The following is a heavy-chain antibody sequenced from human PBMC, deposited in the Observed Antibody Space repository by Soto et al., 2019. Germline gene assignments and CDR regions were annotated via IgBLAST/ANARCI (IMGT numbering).Heavy chain of an antibody. V-gene: IGHV1-2*04. CDR2: INPNSGGT. CDR3: ARDSFIAAAGNSYGMDA. CDR1: VYTFTCYY. D-gene: IGHD6-13*01. Sequence: XSVKVSCKASVYTFTCYYMQWVRQAPGQGLEWMGWINPNSGGTNYAQKFQGWVTMTRDTSISTAYMELSRLRSDDTAVYYCARDSFIAAAGNSYGMDAWGHGTTVTVSS. J-gene: IGHJ6*02.